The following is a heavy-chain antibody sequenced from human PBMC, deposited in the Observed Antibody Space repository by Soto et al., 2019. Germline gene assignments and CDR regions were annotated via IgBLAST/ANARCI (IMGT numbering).Heavy chain of an antibody. CDR2: IRGSGDRT. J-gene: IGHJ4*02. Sequence: GGSLRLSCAASGFTFYSYAMSWVRQAPGKGLEWVSTIRGSGDRTYYADSVTGRFTISRDNSKNMLYLRMDSLRAEDTALYYCAKANYDILTAYPFDYWGQGTLVTVSS. V-gene: IGHV3-23*01. D-gene: IGHD3-9*01. CDR1: GFTFYSYA. CDR3: AKANYDILTAYPFDY.